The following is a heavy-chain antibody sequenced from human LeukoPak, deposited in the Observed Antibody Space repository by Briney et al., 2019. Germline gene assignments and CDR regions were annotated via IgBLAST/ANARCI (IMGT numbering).Heavy chain of an antibody. CDR1: DYTFTNYA. CDR3: ARVGGSYEGLIDY. CDR2: ISAYNGYT. V-gene: IGHV1-18*01. D-gene: IGHD1-26*01. Sequence: ASVKVSCKASDYTFTNYAIGWVRQAPGQGLEWMGWISAYNGYTNYAQTLQGRVTMTTDTSTSTAYMEPRSLRSDDTAMYYCARVGGSYEGLIDYWGQGTLVTVSS. J-gene: IGHJ4*02.